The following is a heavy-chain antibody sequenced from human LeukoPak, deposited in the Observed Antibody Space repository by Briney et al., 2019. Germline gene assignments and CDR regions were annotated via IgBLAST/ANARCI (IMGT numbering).Heavy chain of an antibody. D-gene: IGHD6-13*01. CDR1: GFTFDDYA. Sequence: GRSLRLSCAASGFTFDDYAMHWVRRAPGKGLEWVAGISWNSGNIGYADSMKGRFTISRDNAKNSLYLEIDSLRPEDTALYYCAKGVDSSWYRDYFDYWGQGTLVTVSS. J-gene: IGHJ4*02. CDR2: ISWNSGNI. CDR3: AKGVDSSWYRDYFDY. V-gene: IGHV3-9*01.